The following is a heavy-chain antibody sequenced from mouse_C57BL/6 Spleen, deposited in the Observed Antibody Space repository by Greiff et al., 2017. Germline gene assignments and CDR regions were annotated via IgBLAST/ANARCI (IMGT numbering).Heavy chain of an antibody. CDR1: GFTFSSYA. V-gene: IGHV5-4*01. CDR2: ISDGGSYT. Sequence: DVQLVESGGGLVKPGGSLKLSCAASGFTFSSYAMSWVRQTPEKRLEWVATISDGGSYTYYPDNVKGRFTISRDNAKNNLYLQMSHLKSEDTAMYYCARDGENYGFAYWGQGTLVTVSA. D-gene: IGHD1-1*01. J-gene: IGHJ3*01. CDR3: ARDGENYGFAY.